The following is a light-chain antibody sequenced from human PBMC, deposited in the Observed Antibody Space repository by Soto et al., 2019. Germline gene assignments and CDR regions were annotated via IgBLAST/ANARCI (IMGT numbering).Light chain of an antibody. V-gene: IGKV1-6*01. CDR2: TSS. CDR3: QQYNSYPWT. CDR1: QAIRDD. J-gene: IGKJ1*01. Sequence: AVQMTQSPSSLAASVGDGVTITCRASQAIRDDLSWYQQKPGKAPKLLIYTSSRLQSGVPSRFSGSASGTAFTLTISSLQPEDFATYYCQQYNSYPWTFGQGTKVDIK.